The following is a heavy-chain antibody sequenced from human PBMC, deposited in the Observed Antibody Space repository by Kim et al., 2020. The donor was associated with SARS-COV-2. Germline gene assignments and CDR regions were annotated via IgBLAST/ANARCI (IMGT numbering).Heavy chain of an antibody. CDR3: ARGRVGAIYGMDV. CDR1: GFTFSSYS. J-gene: IGHJ6*02. CDR2: ISSSSSYI. D-gene: IGHD1-26*01. Sequence: GGSLRLSCAASGFTFSSYSMNWVRQAPGKGLEWVSSISSSSSYIYYADSVKGRFTISRDNAKNSLYLQMNSLRAEDTAVYYCARGRVGAIYGMDVWGQGTTVTVSS. V-gene: IGHV3-21*01.